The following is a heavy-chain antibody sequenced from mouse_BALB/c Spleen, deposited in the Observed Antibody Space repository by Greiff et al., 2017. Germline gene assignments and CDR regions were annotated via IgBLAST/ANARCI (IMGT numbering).Heavy chain of an antibody. J-gene: IGHJ4*01. D-gene: IGHD1-1*01. Sequence: EVQRVESGPSLVKPSQTLSLTCSVTGDSITSGYWNWIRKFPGNKLEYMGYISYSGSTYYNPSLKSRISITRDTSKNQYYLQLNSVTTEDTATYYCARYYYGSSHLDYWGQGTSVTVSS. V-gene: IGHV3-8*02. CDR2: ISYSGST. CDR3: ARYYYGSSHLDY. CDR1: GDSITSGY.